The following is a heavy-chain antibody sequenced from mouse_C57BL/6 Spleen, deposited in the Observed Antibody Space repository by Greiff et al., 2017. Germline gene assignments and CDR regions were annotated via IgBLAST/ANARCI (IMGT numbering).Heavy chain of an antibody. V-gene: IGHV5-6*01. CDR1: GFTFSSYG. CDR2: ISSGGSYT. D-gene: IGHD1-1*01. CDR3: ARQVITTVVAEAY. J-gene: IGHJ3*01. Sequence: EVKLVESGGDLVKPGGSLKLSCAASGFTFSSYGMSWVRQTPDKRLEWVATISSGGSYTYYPDSVKGRFTISRDNAKNTLYLQMSSLKSEDTAMYYCARQVITTVVAEAYWGQGTLVTVSA.